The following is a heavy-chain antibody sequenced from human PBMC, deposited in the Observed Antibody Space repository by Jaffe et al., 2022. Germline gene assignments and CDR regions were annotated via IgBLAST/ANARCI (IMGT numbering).Heavy chain of an antibody. CDR3: ARYGPDYYDSSGYYSHDAFDI. V-gene: IGHV4-38-2*01. Sequence: QVQLQESGPGLVKPSETLSLTCAVSGYSISSGYYWGWIRQPPGKGLEWIGSIYHSGSTYYNPSLKSRVTISVDTSKNQFSLKLSSVTAADTAVYYCARYGPDYYDSSGYYSHDAFDIWGQGTMVTVSS. J-gene: IGHJ3*02. D-gene: IGHD3-22*01. CDR1: GYSISSGYY. CDR2: IYHSGST.